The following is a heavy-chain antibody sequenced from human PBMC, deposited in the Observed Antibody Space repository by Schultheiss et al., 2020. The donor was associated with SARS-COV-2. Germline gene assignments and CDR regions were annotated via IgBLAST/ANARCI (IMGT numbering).Heavy chain of an antibody. J-gene: IGHJ4*02. V-gene: IGHV3-64*04. CDR2: ISGDGGST. CDR1: GFTFITYV. Sequence: GESLKISCSASGFTFITYVIHWVRQTPGKGLEYVSSISGDGGSTDYADPVKGRLTISRDNAKNSLYLQMNSLRAEDTAVYYCARASSSWYCLDYWGQGTLVTVSS. D-gene: IGHD6-13*01. CDR3: ARASSSWYCLDY.